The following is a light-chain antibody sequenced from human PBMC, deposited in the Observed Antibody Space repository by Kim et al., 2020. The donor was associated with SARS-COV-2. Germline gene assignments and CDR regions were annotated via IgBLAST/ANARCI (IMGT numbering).Light chain of an antibody. CDR2: DTD. Sequence: QSVLTQPPSVSAAPGQKVTISCSGTRSNIGNNYVFWYQHLPGTAPTLLIYDTDRRPSGIPDRFSGSKSATSATLGITGLQTGDEADYYCGTWDSSLSAVVFGGGTKVTVL. CDR1: RSNIGNNY. J-gene: IGLJ3*02. CDR3: GTWDSSLSAVV. V-gene: IGLV1-51*01.